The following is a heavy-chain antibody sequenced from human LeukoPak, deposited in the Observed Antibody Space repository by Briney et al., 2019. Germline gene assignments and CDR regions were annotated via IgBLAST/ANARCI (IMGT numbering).Heavy chain of an antibody. CDR3: VRWDYYGSGSVTH. CDR2: IYHSGST. CDR1: GGSTSSSNW. J-gene: IGHJ4*02. D-gene: IGHD3-10*01. Sequence: SGTLSLTCAVSGGSTSSSNWWSWVRQPPGKGLEWIGEIYHSGSTNYNPSLKSRVTISVDKSKNQFSLKLSSVTAADTAVYYCVRWDYYGSGSVTHWGQGTLVTVSS. V-gene: IGHV4-4*02.